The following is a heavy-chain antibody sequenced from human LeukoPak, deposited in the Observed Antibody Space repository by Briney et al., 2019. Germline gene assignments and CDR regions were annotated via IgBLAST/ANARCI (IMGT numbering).Heavy chain of an antibody. D-gene: IGHD3-22*01. CDR1: GFTFSSYA. V-gene: IGHV3-23*01. Sequence: GGSLRLSCAASGFTFSSYAMSWVRQSTGKGLQWVSSTSGDGGATYYSNSVKGRFTISRDNSRNTLYLQMNSLRAEDTAVYYCAKDRPNYYGSNGHYYRRDGDYWGQGTLVTVSS. J-gene: IGHJ4*02. CDR3: AKDRPNYYGSNGHYYRRDGDY. CDR2: TSGDGGAT.